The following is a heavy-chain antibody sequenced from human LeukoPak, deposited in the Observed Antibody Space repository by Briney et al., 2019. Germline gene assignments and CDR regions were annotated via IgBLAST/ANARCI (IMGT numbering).Heavy chain of an antibody. CDR3: VGIAVAGTRNY. CDR2: MSYDGSNK. Sequence: GGSLRLSCAASGFTFSSYAMHWVRQAPGKGLEWVAVMSYDGSNKYYADSVKGRFTISRDNSKNTLYLQMNSLRAEDTAVYYCVGIAVAGTRNYWGQGTLVTVSS. D-gene: IGHD6-19*01. J-gene: IGHJ4*02. V-gene: IGHV3-30-3*01. CDR1: GFTFSSYA.